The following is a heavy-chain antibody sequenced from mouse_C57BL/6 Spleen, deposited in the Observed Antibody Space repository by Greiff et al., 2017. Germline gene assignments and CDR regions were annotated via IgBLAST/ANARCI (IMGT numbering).Heavy chain of an antibody. Sequence: QVQLQQSGAELVKPGASVKISCKASGYAFSSYWMNWVKQRPGKGLEWIGQIYPGDGDTNYNGKFKGKATLTADKSSSTAYMQLSILTAEDSAVYFCARLDSVVAKRYYAMDYWGQGTSVTVAS. CDR2: IYPGDGDT. D-gene: IGHD1-1*01. CDR1: GYAFSSYW. V-gene: IGHV1-80*01. CDR3: ARLDSVVAKRYYAMDY. J-gene: IGHJ4*01.